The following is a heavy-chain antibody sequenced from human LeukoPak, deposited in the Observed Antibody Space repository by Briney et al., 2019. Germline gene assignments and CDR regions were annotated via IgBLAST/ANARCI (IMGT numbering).Heavy chain of an antibody. CDR2: INHSGST. V-gene: IGHV4-34*01. D-gene: IGHD1-26*01. Sequence: SETLSLTCAVYGXSFSGYYWSWIRQPPGKGQEWIGEINHSGSTNYNPSLKSRVTISVDTSKNQFSLKLSSVTAADTAVYYCARGGRIVGATSNLDYWGQGTLVTVSS. CDR1: GXSFSGYY. CDR3: ARGGRIVGATSNLDY. J-gene: IGHJ4*02.